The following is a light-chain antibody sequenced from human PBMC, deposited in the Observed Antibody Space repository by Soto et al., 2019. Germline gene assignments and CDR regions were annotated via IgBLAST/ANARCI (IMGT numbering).Light chain of an antibody. V-gene: IGKV1-33*01. CDR1: QDISKY. Sequence: DIPMTQSASSLPASVGDTVTISCQASQDISKYLNWFQQKPGKAPKLLIYDVFNVETGVPSRFSGRGSGTDFTLIISNLQPEDFVTYYCQQYDQLPITFGGGTKVDI. CDR3: QQYDQLPIT. CDR2: DVF. J-gene: IGKJ4*01.